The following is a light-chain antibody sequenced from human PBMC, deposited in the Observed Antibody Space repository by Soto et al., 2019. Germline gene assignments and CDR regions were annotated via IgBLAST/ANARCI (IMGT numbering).Light chain of an antibody. V-gene: IGKV3-20*01. CDR3: LQHGTSPYT. CDR1: RGVTRS. CDR2: GAS. Sequence: EIVLTQSPGTLSLSPGERATLSCRASRGVTRSLAWFQQKAGQATRLLIYGASTRATGIPDRFNGSGSGTDVTLIISRVEPEDFAGYYCLQHGTSPYTFGQGTKVDIK. J-gene: IGKJ1*01.